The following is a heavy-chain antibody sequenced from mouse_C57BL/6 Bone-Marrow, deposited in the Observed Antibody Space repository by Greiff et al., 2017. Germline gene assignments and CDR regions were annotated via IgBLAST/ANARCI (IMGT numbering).Heavy chain of an antibody. CDR2: ISSGSSTI. D-gene: IGHD1-3*01. V-gene: IGHV5-17*01. J-gene: IGHJ3*01. CDR1: GFTFSDYG. CDR3: AGDNYVGFAY. Sequence: EVQLVESGGGLVKPGASLKLSCAASGFTFSDYGMHWVRQAPEQGLEWVAYISSGSSTIYYADTVKGRFTISRDNSKNTLFLQMTSLRSEDTAMYYCAGDNYVGFAYWGQGALVTVAA.